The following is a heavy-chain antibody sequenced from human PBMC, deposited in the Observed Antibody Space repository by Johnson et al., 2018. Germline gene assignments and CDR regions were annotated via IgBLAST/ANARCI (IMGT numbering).Heavy chain of an antibody. V-gene: IGHV1-8*01. D-gene: IGHD6-13*01. J-gene: IGHJ6*03. CDR2: MNPNSGNP. Sequence: QVQLVQSGAEVKKPGASVKVSCKASGYTFTFYDINWVRQATGQGLEWMGWMNPNSGNPGYAQKFQGRVTMTRNTSISTAYMELSSLGSEGTAVYYCARGGIAAAGYYMDVWGKGTTVTVSS. CDR3: ARGGIAAAGYYMDV. CDR1: GYTFTFYD.